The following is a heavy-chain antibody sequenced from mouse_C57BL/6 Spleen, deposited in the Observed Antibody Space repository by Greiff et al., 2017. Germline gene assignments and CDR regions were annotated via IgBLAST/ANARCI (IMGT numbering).Heavy chain of an antibody. V-gene: IGHV5-4*03. D-gene: IGHD1-1*01. CDR2: ISDGGSYT. J-gene: IGHJ2*01. Sequence: DVKLVESGGGLVKPGGSLKLSCAASGFTFSSYAMSWVRQTPEKRLEWVATISDGGSYTYYPDNVKGRFTISRDNAKNNLYLQMSQLKSEDTAMYYCARGRITTVVDYWGQGTTLTVSS. CDR1: GFTFSSYA. CDR3: ARGRITTVVDY.